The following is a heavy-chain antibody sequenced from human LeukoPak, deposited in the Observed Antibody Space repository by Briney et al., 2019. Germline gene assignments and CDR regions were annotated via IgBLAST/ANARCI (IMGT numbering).Heavy chain of an antibody. CDR1: GFTFSSYS. V-gene: IGHV3-48*01. D-gene: IGHD1-26*01. CDR3: ARDRGNSIVGADFDS. CDR2: IGIWNSPI. Sequence: GGSLRLSCAASGFTFSSYSMNWVRQAPGKGLEWVSFIGIWNSPIHYADSVRGRFTISRDNAKNSIYLQMNSLRVEDTAVYYCARDRGNSIVGADFDSWGQGTLVTVSS. J-gene: IGHJ4*02.